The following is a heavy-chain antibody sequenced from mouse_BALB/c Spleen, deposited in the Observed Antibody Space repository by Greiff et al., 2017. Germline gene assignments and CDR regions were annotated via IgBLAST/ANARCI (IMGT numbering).Heavy chain of an antibody. Sequence: EVQLQQSGAELVKPGASVKLSCTASGFNIKDTYMHWVKQRPEQGLEWIGRIDPANGNTKYDPKFQGKATITADTSSNTAYLQLSSLTSEDTAVYYCARSPYYYGSSNAMDYWGQGTSVTVSS. J-gene: IGHJ4*01. CDR1: GFNIKDTY. CDR3: ARSPYYYGSSNAMDY. V-gene: IGHV14-3*02. D-gene: IGHD1-1*01. CDR2: IDPANGNT.